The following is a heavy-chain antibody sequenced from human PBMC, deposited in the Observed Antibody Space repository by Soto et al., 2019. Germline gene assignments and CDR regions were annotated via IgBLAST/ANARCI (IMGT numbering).Heavy chain of an antibody. D-gene: IGHD3-22*01. CDR3: ATHSGPIYYDSSGSGIDV. V-gene: IGHV5-51*01. J-gene: IGHJ6*02. CDR1: VYSFTSYW. CDR2: IYPGDSDT. Sequence: GESLKISWKGSVYSFTSYWIGWVRQMPGKGLEWMGIIYPGDSDTRYSPSFQGQVTISADKSISTAYLQWSSLKASDTAMYYCATHSGPIYYDSSGSGIDVWGQGTTVTVSS.